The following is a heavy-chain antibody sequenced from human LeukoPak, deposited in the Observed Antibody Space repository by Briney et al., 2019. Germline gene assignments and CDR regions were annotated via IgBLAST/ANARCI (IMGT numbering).Heavy chain of an antibody. CDR3: AKLAGSSGWLFDY. J-gene: IGHJ4*02. CDR1: GCTFSTYA. D-gene: IGHD6-19*01. CDR2: ISGSGGST. Sequence: GGSLRLSCAASGCTFSTYAMNWVRQAPGKGLEWVSGISGSGGSTYYADSVKGRFTISRDNSKNTLYLQMNSLRAEDTAVYYCAKLAGSSGWLFDYWGQGTLVTVSS. V-gene: IGHV3-23*01.